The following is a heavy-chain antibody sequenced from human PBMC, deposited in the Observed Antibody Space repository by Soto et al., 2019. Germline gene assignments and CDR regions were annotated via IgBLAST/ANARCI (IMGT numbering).Heavy chain of an antibody. D-gene: IGHD5-12*01. CDR1: GFTFSSYG. CDR3: AKDRRDGYNSHYYYGMDV. V-gene: IGHV3-30*18. J-gene: IGHJ6*02. CDR2: ISYDGSNK. Sequence: PGGSLRLSCAASGFTFSSYGMHWVRQAPGKGLEWVAVISYDGSNKYYADSVKGRFTISRDNSKNTLYLQMNSLRAEDTAVYYCAKDRRDGYNSHYYYGMDVWXQGTTVTVSS.